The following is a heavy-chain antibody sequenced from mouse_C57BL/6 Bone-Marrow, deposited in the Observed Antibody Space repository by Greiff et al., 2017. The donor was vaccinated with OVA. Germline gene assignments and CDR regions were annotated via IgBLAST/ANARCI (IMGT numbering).Heavy chain of an antibody. Sequence: EVKLQESGPGLVKPSQSLSLTCSVTGYSITSGYYWNWIRQFPGNKLEWMGYISYDGSNNYNPSLKNRISITRDTSKNQFFLKLNSVTTEDTATYYCARVSSRAYFDVWGTGTTVTVSS. V-gene: IGHV3-6*01. D-gene: IGHD1-1*01. J-gene: IGHJ1*03. CDR3: ARVSSRAYFDV. CDR2: ISYDGSN. CDR1: GYSITSGYY.